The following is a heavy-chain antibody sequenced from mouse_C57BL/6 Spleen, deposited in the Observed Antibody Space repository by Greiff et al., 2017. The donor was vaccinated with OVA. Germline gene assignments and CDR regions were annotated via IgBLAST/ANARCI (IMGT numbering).Heavy chain of an antibody. Sequence: QVQLQQPGAELVMPGASVKLSCKASGYTFTSYWMHWVKQRPGQGLEWIGEIDPSDSYTNYNQKFKGKSTLTVDKSSSTAYMQLSSLTSEDSAVYYCARSTTVVATRLDYWGQGTTLTVSS. CDR2: IDPSDSYT. D-gene: IGHD1-1*01. CDR1: GYTFTSYW. CDR3: ARSTTVVATRLDY. V-gene: IGHV1-69*01. J-gene: IGHJ2*01.